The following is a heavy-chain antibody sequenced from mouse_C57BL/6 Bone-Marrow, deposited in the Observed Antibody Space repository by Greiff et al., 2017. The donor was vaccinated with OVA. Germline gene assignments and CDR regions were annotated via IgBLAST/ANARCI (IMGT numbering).Heavy chain of an antibody. D-gene: IGHD1-2*01. V-gene: IGHV1-82*01. CDR2: IYPGDGDT. Sequence: QVQLQQSGPELVKPGASVKISCKASGYAFSSSWMNWVKQRPGKGLEWIGRIYPGDGDTNYNGKFKGKATLTADKSSSTAYMQLSSLTSEDSAVYFCARHYLYAMDYWGQGTSVTVSS. CDR1: GYAFSSSW. CDR3: ARHYLYAMDY. J-gene: IGHJ4*01.